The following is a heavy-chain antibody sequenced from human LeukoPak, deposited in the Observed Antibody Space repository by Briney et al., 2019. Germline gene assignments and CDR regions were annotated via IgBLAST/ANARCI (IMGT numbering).Heavy chain of an antibody. CDR1: GGSISSGDYY. Sequence: SQTLSLTCTVSGGSISSGDYYWSWIRQPPGKGLEWIGYIYYSGSTYYNPSLKSRVTISVDTSKNQFSLKLSSVTAADTAVYYCAGSDRDGYNEEAFDIWGQGTMVTVSS. J-gene: IGHJ3*02. CDR2: IYYSGST. CDR3: AGSDRDGYNEEAFDI. D-gene: IGHD5-24*01. V-gene: IGHV4-30-4*08.